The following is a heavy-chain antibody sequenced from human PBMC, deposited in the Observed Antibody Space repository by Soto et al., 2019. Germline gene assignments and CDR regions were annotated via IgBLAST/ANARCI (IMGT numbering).Heavy chain of an antibody. CDR2: IKSKTDGGTT. CDR1: GFTFSNAW. V-gene: IGHV3-15*01. Sequence: PGGSLRLSCAASGFTFSNAWMSWVRQAPGKGLEWVGRIKSKTDGGTTDYAAPVKGRFTISRDDSKNTLYLQMNSLKTEDTAVYYCTTDWSYCSSTSCFIRSGWFDPWGQGTLVTVSS. J-gene: IGHJ5*02. D-gene: IGHD2-2*01. CDR3: TTDWSYCSSTSCFIRSGWFDP.